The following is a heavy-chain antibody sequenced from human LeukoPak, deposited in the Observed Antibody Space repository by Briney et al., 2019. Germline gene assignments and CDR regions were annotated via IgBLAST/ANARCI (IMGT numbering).Heavy chain of an antibody. V-gene: IGHV1-69*01. CDR1: GGTFSNYA. J-gene: IGHJ6*03. Sequence: SVKVSCKASGGTFSNYAISWVRQAPGQGLEWMGGIIPIFGTANYAQKFQGRVAITADESTSTAYMELSSLRSEDTAVYYCAREKLYCSSTSCYSYYYYYMDVWGKGTTVTVSS. CDR2: IIPIFGTA. D-gene: IGHD2-2*01. CDR3: AREKLYCSSTSCYSYYYYYMDV.